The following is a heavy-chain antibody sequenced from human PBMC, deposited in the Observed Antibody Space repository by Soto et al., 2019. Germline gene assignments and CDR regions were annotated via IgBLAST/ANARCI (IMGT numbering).Heavy chain of an antibody. CDR3: AKDHYSSGWYYFDY. D-gene: IGHD6-19*01. J-gene: IGHJ4*02. V-gene: IGHV3-30*18. CDR1: GFTFSSYG. Sequence: QVQLVESGGGVVQPGRSLRLSCAASGFTFSSYGMHWVRQAPGKGLEWVAVISYDGSNKYYADSVKGRFTISRDNSKNTLYLQMKSLRAEDTAVYYCAKDHYSSGWYYFDYWGQGTLVTVSS. CDR2: ISYDGSNK.